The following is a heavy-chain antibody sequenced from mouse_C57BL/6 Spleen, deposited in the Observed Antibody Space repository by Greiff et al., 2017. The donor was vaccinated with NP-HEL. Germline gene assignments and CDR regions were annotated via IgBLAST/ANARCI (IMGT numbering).Heavy chain of an antibody. V-gene: IGHV7-3*01. J-gene: IGHJ2*01. CDR2: IRNKANGYTT. D-gene: IGHD1-1*01. Sequence: VQLQQSGGGLVQPGGSLSLSCAASGFTFTDYYMSWVRQPPGKALEWLGFIRNKANGYTTEYSASVKGRFTISRDNSQSILYLQMNALRAEDSATYYCARYKYYGSSWYFDYWGQGTTLTVSS. CDR3: ARYKYYGSSWYFDY. CDR1: GFTFTDYY.